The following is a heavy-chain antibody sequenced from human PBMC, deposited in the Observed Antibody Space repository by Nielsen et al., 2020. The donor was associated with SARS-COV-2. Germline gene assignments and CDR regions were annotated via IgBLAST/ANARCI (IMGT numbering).Heavy chain of an antibody. CDR3: TRRVAGGTMDV. D-gene: IGHD6-19*01. Sequence: GESLKISCAASGFTFTTHAMHWVRQAPGEGLEWVAMIWRGGNYKFYADSLKGRFTISRDNSKNTLYLQMNSLGADDTAIYYCTRRVAGGTMDVWGQGTTVTVSS. CDR1: GFTFTTHA. CDR2: IWRGGNYK. V-gene: IGHV3-33*04. J-gene: IGHJ6*02.